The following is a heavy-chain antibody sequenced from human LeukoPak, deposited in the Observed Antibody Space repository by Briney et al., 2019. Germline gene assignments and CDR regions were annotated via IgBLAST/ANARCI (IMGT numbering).Heavy chain of an antibody. Sequence: ASVKVSCKASGYTFTGYYMHWVRQAPGQGLEWMGWINPNSGGTNYAQKFQGWVTMTRDTSISTAYMELSRLRSDDTAVYYCARAYYYGSGSYYSDYWGQGTLVTVSS. D-gene: IGHD3-10*01. J-gene: IGHJ4*02. CDR2: INPNSGGT. V-gene: IGHV1-2*04. CDR1: GYTFTGYY. CDR3: ARAYYYGSGSYYSDY.